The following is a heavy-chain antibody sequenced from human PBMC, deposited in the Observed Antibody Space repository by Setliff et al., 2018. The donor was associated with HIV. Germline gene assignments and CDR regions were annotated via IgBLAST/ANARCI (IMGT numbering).Heavy chain of an antibody. J-gene: IGHJ4*02. V-gene: IGHV3-7*01. CDR1: GFTFNIYS. CDR3: ARWGSGSYERVFDY. CDR2: VKQDGTET. D-gene: IGHD1-26*01. Sequence: GGSLRLSCTASGFTFNIYSMSWVRQAPGKGLESVANVKQDGTETLYVDSVKGRFTISRDNANNLVYLQMNSLRVEDTAVYFCARWGSGSYERVFDYWGQGMLVTVSS.